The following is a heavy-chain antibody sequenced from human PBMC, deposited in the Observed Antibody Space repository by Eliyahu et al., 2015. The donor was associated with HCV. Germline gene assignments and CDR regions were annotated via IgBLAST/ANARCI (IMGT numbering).Heavy chain of an antibody. J-gene: IGHJ4*02. CDR1: GYSFTSFD. D-gene: IGHD3-16*01. Sequence: QVQLVQSGAEVKKPGASVKVSCKASGYSFTSFDITWVRQAPGQGLEWMGWMSPNNGKTDYAQRFQGRVSMSMNTSTTTAYLDLSSLRSDDTAVYFCARASRLWGSDSWGQGTLVTVSS. CDR3: ARASRLWGSDS. V-gene: IGHV1-8*01. CDR2: MSPNNGKT.